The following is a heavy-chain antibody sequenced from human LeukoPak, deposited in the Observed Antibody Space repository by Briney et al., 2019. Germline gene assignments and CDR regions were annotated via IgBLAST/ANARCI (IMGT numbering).Heavy chain of an antibody. CDR1: GFTFSNAW. CDR3: TTRSFTIFGVTYYYYMDV. Sequence: PGGSLRLSCAASGFTFSNAWMSWVRQAPGKGLEWVGRIKSKTDGGTTDCAAPVKGRFTISRDDSKNTLYLQMNSLKTEDTAVYYCTTRSFTIFGVTYYYYMDVWGKGTTVTVSS. D-gene: IGHD3-3*01. J-gene: IGHJ6*03. CDR2: IKSKTDGGTT. V-gene: IGHV3-15*01.